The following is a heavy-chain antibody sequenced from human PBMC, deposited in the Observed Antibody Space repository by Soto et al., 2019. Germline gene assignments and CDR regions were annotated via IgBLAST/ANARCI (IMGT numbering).Heavy chain of an antibody. V-gene: IGHV3-30*18. D-gene: IGHD2-8*01. Sequence: WGSLRLCCAASGFTFSSYGMHWVRQAPGKGLEWVAVISYDGSNKYYADSVKGRFTISRDNSKNTLYLQMNSLRAEDTAVYYCAKDDGDYYYYGMDVWGQGTTVTVSS. CDR2: ISYDGSNK. CDR3: AKDDGDYYYYGMDV. CDR1: GFTFSSYG. J-gene: IGHJ6*02.